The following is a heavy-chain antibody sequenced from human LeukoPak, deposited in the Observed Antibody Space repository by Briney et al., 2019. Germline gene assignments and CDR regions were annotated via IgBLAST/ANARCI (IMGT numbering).Heavy chain of an antibody. Sequence: GGPLRLSCAASGFTFSSYSMNWVRQAPGKGLEWVSCISSSSSYIYYADSVKGRFTISRDNAKNSLYLQMSSLRAEDTAVYYCARAHNWKYGSFDFWGQGTLVTVSS. V-gene: IGHV3-21*01. D-gene: IGHD1-7*01. CDR1: GFTFSSYS. CDR3: ARAHNWKYGSFDF. CDR2: ISSSSSYI. J-gene: IGHJ4*02.